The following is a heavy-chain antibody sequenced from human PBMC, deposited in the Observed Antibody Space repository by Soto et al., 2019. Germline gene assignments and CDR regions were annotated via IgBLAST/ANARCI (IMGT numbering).Heavy chain of an antibody. D-gene: IGHD4-17*01. V-gene: IGHV3-21*02. CDR3: ARENAYGDPNSLDY. J-gene: IGHJ4*02. CDR1: GFTFSSYN. CDR2: ISSSSNYI. Sequence: EVQLVESGGGLVKPGGSLRLSCTASGFTFSSYNMNWVRQAPGKGLEWVSSISSSSNYIYYADSMKGRFTISRDNAKNSRYLQMNSRRAEDTAVYYCARENAYGDPNSLDYWGQGTLVTVSS.